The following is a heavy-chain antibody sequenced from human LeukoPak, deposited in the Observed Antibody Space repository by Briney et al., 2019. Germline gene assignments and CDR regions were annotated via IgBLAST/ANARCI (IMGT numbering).Heavy chain of an antibody. Sequence: ASETLSLTCAVYGGSFSGYYWSWIRQPPGKGLEWIGEINHSGSTNYNPSLKSRVTISVDTSKNQFSLKLCSVTAADTAVYYCARAIVGATGYWGQGTLVTVSS. V-gene: IGHV4-34*01. J-gene: IGHJ4*02. CDR2: INHSGST. D-gene: IGHD1-26*01. CDR3: ARAIVGATGY. CDR1: GGSFSGYY.